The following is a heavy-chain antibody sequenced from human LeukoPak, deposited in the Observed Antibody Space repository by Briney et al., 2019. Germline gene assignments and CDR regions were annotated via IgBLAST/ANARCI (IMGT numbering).Heavy chain of an antibody. CDR3: AKDRAAAVAGRWFDP. Sequence: QPGGSLRLSCAASGFTFSSYAMHWVRQAPGKGLEWVAVISYDGSNKYYADSVKGRFTISRDNSKNTLYLQMNSLRAEDTAVYYCAKDRAAAVAGRWFDPWGQGTLVTVSS. CDR1: GFTFSSYA. V-gene: IGHV3-30-3*01. J-gene: IGHJ5*02. D-gene: IGHD6-13*01. CDR2: ISYDGSNK.